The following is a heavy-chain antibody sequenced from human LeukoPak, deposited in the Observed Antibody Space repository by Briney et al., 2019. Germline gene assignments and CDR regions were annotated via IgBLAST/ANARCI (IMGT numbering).Heavy chain of an antibody. J-gene: IGHJ5*02. D-gene: IGHD3-3*01. CDR3: ARLTYHDFWGASPA. Sequence: PSETLSLTCTVSGGSISSYYWSWIRQPPGKGLEWIGNIYYRGTTNYNPSLKSRLTISVDTSKNQFSLKLTSVTAADTAIYYRARLTYHDFWGASPAWGQGTLVTVSS. CDR1: GGSISSYY. V-gene: IGHV4-59*01. CDR2: IYYRGTT.